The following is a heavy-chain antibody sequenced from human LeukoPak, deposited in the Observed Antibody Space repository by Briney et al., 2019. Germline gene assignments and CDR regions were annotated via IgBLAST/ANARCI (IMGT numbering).Heavy chain of an antibody. V-gene: IGHV1-18*01. CDR3: ARNYCSSTSCYTRVTYYFDY. CDR2: ISAYNGNT. D-gene: IGHD2-2*02. J-gene: IGHJ4*02. Sequence: ASVKVSRKASGYTFTSYGISWVRQAPGQGLEWMGWISAYNGNTNYAQKLQGRVTMTTDTSTSTAYMELRSLRSDDTAVYYCARNYCSSTSCYTRVTYYFDYWGQGTLVTVSS. CDR1: GYTFTSYG.